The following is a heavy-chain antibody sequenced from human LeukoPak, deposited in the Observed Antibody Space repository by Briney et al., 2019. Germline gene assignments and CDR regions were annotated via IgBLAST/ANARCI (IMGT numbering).Heavy chain of an antibody. Sequence: PSQTLSLTCTVSGGSISSGGYYWSWIRQHPGKGLEWIGYIYYSGSTYYNPSLKSRVTISVDTSKNQFSLKLSSVTAADTAVYYCARAGVYSSSWYAGALDYWGQGTLVTVSS. CDR1: GGSISSGGYY. J-gene: IGHJ4*02. CDR2: IYYSGST. V-gene: IGHV4-31*03. D-gene: IGHD6-13*01. CDR3: ARAGVYSSSWYAGALDY.